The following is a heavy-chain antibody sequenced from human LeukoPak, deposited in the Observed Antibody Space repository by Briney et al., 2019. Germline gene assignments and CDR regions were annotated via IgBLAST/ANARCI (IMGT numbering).Heavy chain of an antibody. CDR3: ARSLRVFDI. CDR2: IYTSGST. V-gene: IGHV4-61*02. Sequence: SETLSLTCTVSGGSISSGSYYWSWIRQPAGKGLEWIGRIYTSGSTNYNPSLKSRVTISVDTSKNQFSLKLSSVTAADTAVYYCARSLRVFDIWGQGTMVTVSS. D-gene: IGHD3-3*01. CDR1: GGSISSGSYY. J-gene: IGHJ3*02.